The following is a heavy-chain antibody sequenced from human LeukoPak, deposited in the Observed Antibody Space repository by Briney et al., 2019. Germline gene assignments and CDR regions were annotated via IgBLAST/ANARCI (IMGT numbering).Heavy chain of an antibody. CDR3: AKDAGYCSSTSCYTDYYYYYGMDV. CDR1: GFTFRSYG. D-gene: IGHD2-2*02. V-gene: IGHV3-23*01. CDR2: ISADATAT. J-gene: IGHJ6*02. Sequence: GGSLRLSCAASGFTFRSYGMSWFRQAPGKGLERVSAISADATATYYADSVKGRFTISRDNSKNTLYLQMNSLRAEDTAVYYCAKDAGYCSSTSCYTDYYYYYGMDVWGQGTTVTISS.